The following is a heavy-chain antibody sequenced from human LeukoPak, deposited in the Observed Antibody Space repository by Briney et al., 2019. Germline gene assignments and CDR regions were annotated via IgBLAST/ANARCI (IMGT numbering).Heavy chain of an antibody. CDR1: GYSFTSYW. J-gene: IGHJ3*02. CDR2: IYPGDSDT. V-gene: IGHV5-51*01. Sequence: GESLKISCKGSGYSFTSYWIGWVRQMPGKGLEWMGIIYPGDSDTRYSPSFQGQVTISADKSISTAYLQWSSLKASDTAMYYCASQTISNYDFLSGYHLDAFDIWGQGTMVTVSS. D-gene: IGHD3-3*01. CDR3: ASQTISNYDFLSGYHLDAFDI.